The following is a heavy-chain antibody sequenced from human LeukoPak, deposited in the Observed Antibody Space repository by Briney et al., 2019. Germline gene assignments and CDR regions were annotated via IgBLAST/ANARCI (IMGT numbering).Heavy chain of an antibody. CDR3: AREIFGVPIDY. CDR2: ISSSGSTI. CDR1: GFTFSSYE. Sequence: TGGSLRLSRAASGFTFSSYEMNWVRQAPGKGLEWVSYISSSGSTIYYADSVKGRFTISRDNAKNSLYLQMNSLRAEDTAVYYCAREIFGVPIDYWGQGTLVTVSS. V-gene: IGHV3-48*03. D-gene: IGHD3-3*01. J-gene: IGHJ4*02.